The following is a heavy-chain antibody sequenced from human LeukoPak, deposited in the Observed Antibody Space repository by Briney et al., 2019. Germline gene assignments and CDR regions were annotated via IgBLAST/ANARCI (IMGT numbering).Heavy chain of an antibody. Sequence: PSETLSPTCTVSGGSISSGRYYWSWIRQPPGKGLEWLGYIYHSGSTYYHPSLKSRVTISVDRSKIQFSLKLSSVTAADTDVYYCARDRAGDDIFGVVPWPIWGQGTMVTVSS. D-gene: IGHD3-3*01. V-gene: IGHV4-30-2*01. J-gene: IGHJ3*02. CDR1: GGSISSGRYY. CDR2: IYHSGST. CDR3: ARDRAGDDIFGVVPWPI.